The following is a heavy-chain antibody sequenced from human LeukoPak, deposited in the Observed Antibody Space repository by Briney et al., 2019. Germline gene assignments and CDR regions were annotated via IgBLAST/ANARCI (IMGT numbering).Heavy chain of an antibody. J-gene: IGHJ5*02. Sequence: SETLSLTCAVSGCSISSGYYWGWIRQPPGKGLEWIGSIYHSGSTYYTPSLKSRVTISVDTSKNQFSLKLSSLTAADTAVYYCARHRVGSGDTYYDFWSGYSGFDPWGQGTLVTVSS. CDR3: ARHRVGSGDTYYDFWSGYSGFDP. D-gene: IGHD3-3*01. CDR2: IYHSGST. CDR1: GCSISSGYY. V-gene: IGHV4-38-2*01.